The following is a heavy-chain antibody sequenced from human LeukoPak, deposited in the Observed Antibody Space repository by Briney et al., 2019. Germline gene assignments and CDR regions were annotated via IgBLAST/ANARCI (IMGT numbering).Heavy chain of an antibody. J-gene: IGHJ4*02. D-gene: IGHD3-22*01. CDR2: ISSSSSYI. Sequence: SGGSLRLSCAASGFTFSSYSMNWVRQAPGKGLEWVSSISSSSSYIYYADSVKGQFTISRDNAKNSLYLQMNSLRAEDTAVYYCAREALYYYDSSGYPQDYWGQGTLVTVSS. CDR1: GFTFSSYS. V-gene: IGHV3-21*01. CDR3: AREALYYYDSSGYPQDY.